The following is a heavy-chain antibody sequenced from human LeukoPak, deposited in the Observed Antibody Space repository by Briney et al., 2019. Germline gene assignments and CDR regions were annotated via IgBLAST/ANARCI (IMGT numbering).Heavy chain of an antibody. D-gene: IGHD5-12*01. CDR1: GGSLSSYY. CDR2: IYYSGST. V-gene: IGHV4-59*08. J-gene: IGHJ4*02. CDR3: ARYSGYDFNFDY. Sequence: SETLALTCPVSGGSLSSYYWRWVRQPPGKGLEWIGYIYYSGSTNYNPSLKSRVTISVDTSKNQFSLKLSSVTAADTAVYYCARYSGYDFNFDYWGQGTLVTVSS.